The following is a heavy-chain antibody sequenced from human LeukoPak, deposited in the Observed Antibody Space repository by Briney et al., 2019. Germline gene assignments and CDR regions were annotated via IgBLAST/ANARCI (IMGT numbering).Heavy chain of an antibody. J-gene: IGHJ6*03. D-gene: IGHD4-11*01. CDR3: ARTVTGYYYMDV. Sequence: SVKVSCKASGYTFTSYTITWVRQAPGQGLEWMGGIIPISGAANYAQKFQGRVTITADESTSTAHMELSSLRSEDTAVYYCARTVTGYYYMDVWGKGTTVTVSS. CDR1: GYTFTSYT. CDR2: IIPISGAA. V-gene: IGHV1-69*13.